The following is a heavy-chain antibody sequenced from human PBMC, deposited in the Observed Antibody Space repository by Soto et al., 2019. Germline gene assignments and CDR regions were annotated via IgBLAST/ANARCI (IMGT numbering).Heavy chain of an antibody. D-gene: IGHD2-15*01. CDR2: IYYSGSP. J-gene: IGHJ6*02. CDR1: GGSTSSYD. CDR3: ARDLGYCSGGSCSYYYYAMDV. V-gene: IGHV4-59*01. Sequence: PSEPLSLTCTVSGGSTSSYDGSWIRQPPGKGLEWIGYIYYSGSPNYNPSLKSRVTISIDTSKNQFSLKLSSVSAADTAVYYCARDLGYCSGGSCSYYYYAMDVWGQGTTVTVSS.